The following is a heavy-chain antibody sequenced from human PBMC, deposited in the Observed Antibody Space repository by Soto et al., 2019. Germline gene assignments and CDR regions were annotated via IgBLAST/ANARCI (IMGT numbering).Heavy chain of an antibody. CDR1: GFTFSSYG. Sequence: GGSLRLSCAASGFTFSSYGMHWVRQAPGKGLEWVSVIYSGGSTYYADSVKGRFTISRDNSKNTLYLQMNSLRAEDTAVYYCAKPGPKAYYFDYWGQGTLVTVSS. J-gene: IGHJ4*02. D-gene: IGHD2-8*02. CDR2: IYSGGST. V-gene: IGHV3-NL1*01. CDR3: AKPGPKAYYFDY.